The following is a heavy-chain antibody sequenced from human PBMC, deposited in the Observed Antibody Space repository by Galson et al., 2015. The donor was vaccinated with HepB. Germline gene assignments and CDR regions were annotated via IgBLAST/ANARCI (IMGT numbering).Heavy chain of an antibody. Sequence: SLRLSCAASGFTFSSYGMHWVRQAPGKGLEWVAVIWYDGSNKYYADSVKGRFTISRDNSKNTLYLQMNSLRAEDTAVYDCAREYYYDSSGYYVYYGMDVWGQGTTVTVSS. J-gene: IGHJ6*02. CDR1: GFTFSSYG. D-gene: IGHD3-22*01. CDR2: IWYDGSNK. CDR3: AREYYYDSSGYYVYYGMDV. V-gene: IGHV3-33*01.